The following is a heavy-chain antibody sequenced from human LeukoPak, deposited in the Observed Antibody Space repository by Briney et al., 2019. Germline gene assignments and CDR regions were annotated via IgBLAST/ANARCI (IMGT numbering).Heavy chain of an antibody. CDR2: IYTSGST. J-gene: IGHJ3*02. CDR3: SGYYRRFAKRVDAFDI. CDR1: GGSISSYY. Sequence: SETLSLTCTVSGGSISSYYWSWIRQPAGKGLEWIGRIYTSGSTNYNPSLKSRVTISVDKSKNQFSLKLSSVTAADTAVYYCSGYYRRFAKRVDAFDIWGQGTMVTVSS. D-gene: IGHD3-22*01. V-gene: IGHV4-4*07.